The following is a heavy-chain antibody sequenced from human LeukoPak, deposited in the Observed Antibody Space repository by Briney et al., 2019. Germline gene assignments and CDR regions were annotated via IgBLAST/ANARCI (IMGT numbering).Heavy chain of an antibody. CDR2: IKDDGSQK. CDR3: ARYTLYHGAFDI. J-gene: IGHJ3*02. Sequence: GGSLRLSCAASGFTFSGYWMAWVRQAPGKELEWVANIKDDGSQKYYVDSVKGRFTISRYNAENSLFLQMNSLRAEDTAVYYCARYTLYHGAFDIWGQGAMVTVSS. D-gene: IGHD2-2*01. CDR1: GFTFSGYW. V-gene: IGHV3-7*01.